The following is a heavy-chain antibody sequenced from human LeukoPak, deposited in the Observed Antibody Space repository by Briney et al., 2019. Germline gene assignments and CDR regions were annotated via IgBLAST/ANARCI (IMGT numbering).Heavy chain of an antibody. D-gene: IGHD3-22*01. Sequence: GGSLRLSCAASGFTFSSYGMHWVRQAPGKGLEWVAVISYDGSNKYYADSVKGRFTISRDNSKNTLYLQMNSLRAEDTAVYYCAKDHDSSGYFDYWGQGTLVTLSS. J-gene: IGHJ4*02. CDR1: GFTFSSYG. CDR2: ISYDGSNK. V-gene: IGHV3-30*18. CDR3: AKDHDSSGYFDY.